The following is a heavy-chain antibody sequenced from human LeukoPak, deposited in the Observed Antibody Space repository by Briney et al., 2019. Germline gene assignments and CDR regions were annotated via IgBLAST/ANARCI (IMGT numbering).Heavy chain of an antibody. CDR1: GFTFSSDS. V-gene: IGHV3-21*01. D-gene: IGHD6-25*01. Sequence: GGSLRLSCAASGFTFSSDSMNWVRQAPGKGLEWVSSISSSSSYIYYADSVKGRFTISRDNAKNSLYLQMNSLRAEDTAVYYCARWYSSAAYAFDIWGQGTMVTVSS. CDR3: ARWYSSAAYAFDI. J-gene: IGHJ3*02. CDR2: ISSSSSYI.